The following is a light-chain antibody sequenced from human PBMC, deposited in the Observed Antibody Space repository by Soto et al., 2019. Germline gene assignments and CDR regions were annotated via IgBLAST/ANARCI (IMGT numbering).Light chain of an antibody. Sequence: QSVLTQPPSVSASPGQSVTISCTGTSSDVGSYDRVSWYQQPPGTAPKLMIYEVSNRPSGVPDRFSGSKSGNTASLTISGLQAEDEADYFCASYTTSNAFVVFGGGTKLTVL. CDR1: SSDVGSYDR. V-gene: IGLV2-18*02. J-gene: IGLJ2*01. CDR2: EVS. CDR3: ASYTTSNAFVV.